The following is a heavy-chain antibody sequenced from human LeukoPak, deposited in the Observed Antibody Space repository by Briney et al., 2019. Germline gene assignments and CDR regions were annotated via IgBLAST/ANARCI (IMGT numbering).Heavy chain of an antibody. CDR1: GYTFTSYD. D-gene: IGHD2-2*01. CDR2: MNPNSGNI. CDR3: ARLLPRIVGSSQRGFDY. J-gene: IGHJ4*02. V-gene: IGHV1-8*01. Sequence: ASVKVSCKASGYTFTSYDINWVRQATGQGLEWMGWMNPNSGNIGYARKFQGRVTITRNTSISTAYIELSSLRSEDTAVYYCARLLPRIVGSSQRGFDYWGQGTLVTVSS.